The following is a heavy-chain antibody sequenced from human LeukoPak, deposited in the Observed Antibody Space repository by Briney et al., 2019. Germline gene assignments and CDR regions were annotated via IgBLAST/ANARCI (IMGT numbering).Heavy chain of an antibody. D-gene: IGHD2-21*02. V-gene: IGHV1-8*01. CDR2: MNPNSGNT. Sequence: GWMNPNSGNTGYAQKFQGRVTMTRNTSISTAYMELSSLRSEDTAVYYCARGYCGGDCFPDYWGQGTLVTVSS. J-gene: IGHJ4*02. CDR3: ARGYCGGDCFPDY.